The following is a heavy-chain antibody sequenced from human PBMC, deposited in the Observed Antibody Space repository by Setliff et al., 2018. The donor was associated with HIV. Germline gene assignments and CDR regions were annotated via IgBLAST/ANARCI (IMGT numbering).Heavy chain of an antibody. Sequence: SETLSLTCTVSGGSISGHFRSWIRQPAGKGLEWIGRISTSGSPNYNPSLKSRVTLSVDTSKHQFSLRLSSVTAADTALYYCARDNLYNSGSYYPNYGMDVWGLGTTVTVSS. D-gene: IGHD3-10*01. V-gene: IGHV4-4*07. CDR2: ISTSGSP. CDR3: ARDNLYNSGSYYPNYGMDV. CDR1: GGSISGHF. J-gene: IGHJ6*02.